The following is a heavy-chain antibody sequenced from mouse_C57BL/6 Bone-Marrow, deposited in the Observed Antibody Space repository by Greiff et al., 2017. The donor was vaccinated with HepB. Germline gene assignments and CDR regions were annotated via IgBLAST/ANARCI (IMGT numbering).Heavy chain of an antibody. D-gene: IGHD3-2*02. CDR2: INPSTGGT. CDR3: ARKGAQATSYYYAMDY. Sequence: EVQLQQSGPELVKPGASVKISCKASGYSFTGYYMNWVKQSPEKSLEWIGEINPSTGGTTYNQKFKAKATLTVDKSSSTAYMQLKSLTSEDSAVYYCARKGAQATSYYYAMDYWGQGTSVTVSS. CDR1: GYSFTGYY. J-gene: IGHJ4*01. V-gene: IGHV1-42*01.